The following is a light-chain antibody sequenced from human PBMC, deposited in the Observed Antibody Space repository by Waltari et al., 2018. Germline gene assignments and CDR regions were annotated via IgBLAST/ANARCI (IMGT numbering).Light chain of an antibody. CDR3: QQRSNFLT. V-gene: IGKV3-11*01. J-gene: IGKJ4*01. CDR2: DAS. CDR1: QSVSSY. Sequence: EIVLTQSPATLPLSPRERATLSCRASQSVSSYLAWYQQKPGQAPRLLIYDASNRATGIPARFSGSGSGTDFTLTISSLEPEDFAVYYCQQRSNFLTFGGGTKVEIK.